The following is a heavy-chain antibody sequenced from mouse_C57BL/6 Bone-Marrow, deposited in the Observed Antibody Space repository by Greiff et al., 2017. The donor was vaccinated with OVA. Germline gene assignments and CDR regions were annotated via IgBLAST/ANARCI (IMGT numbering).Heavy chain of an antibody. CDR3: ARSVVATGFDY. CDR1: GYPFTSYW. D-gene: IGHD1-1*01. Sequence: VQLQQPGAELVMPGASVKLSCKASGYPFTSYWMHWVKQRPGQGLEWIGEIDPSDSYTNYNQKFKGKSTLTVDKSSSTAYMQLSSLTSEDSAVYYCARSVVATGFDYWGQGTTLTVSS. CDR2: IDPSDSYT. V-gene: IGHV1-69*01. J-gene: IGHJ2*01.